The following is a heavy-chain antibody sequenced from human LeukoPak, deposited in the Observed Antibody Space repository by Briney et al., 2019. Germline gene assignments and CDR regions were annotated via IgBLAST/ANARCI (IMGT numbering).Heavy chain of an antibody. Sequence: GGSLRLSCAASGFTFSSYGMHWVRQAPGKGLEWVAFIRYDGSNKYYADSVKGRFTISRDNSKNTLYLQMNSLRAEDTTVYYCAKDVGTTVTTFDYWGQGTLVTVSS. D-gene: IGHD4-17*01. CDR3: AKDVGTTVTTFDY. V-gene: IGHV3-30*02. CDR1: GFTFSSYG. CDR2: IRYDGSNK. J-gene: IGHJ4*02.